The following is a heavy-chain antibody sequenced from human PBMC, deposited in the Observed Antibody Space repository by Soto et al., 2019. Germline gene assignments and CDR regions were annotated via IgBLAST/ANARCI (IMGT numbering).Heavy chain of an antibody. CDR2: IYYSGST. V-gene: IGHV4-30-4*01. D-gene: IGHD3-22*01. Sequence: SETLSLTCTVSGGSIIREDYYWGWIRQPPGKGLEWIGYIYYSGSTYYNTSLKSRLTISLETSKSQFSLRLTSVTAADTAVYYCARLGAYYQSLYPWGPGTLVTVSS. J-gene: IGHJ5*02. CDR3: ARLGAYYQSLYP. CDR1: GGSIIREDYY.